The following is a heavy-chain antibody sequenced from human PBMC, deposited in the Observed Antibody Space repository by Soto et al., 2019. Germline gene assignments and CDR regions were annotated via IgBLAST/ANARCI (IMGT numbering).Heavy chain of an antibody. CDR3: TRGGGVATFDY. V-gene: IGHV3-13*01. Sequence: EVQLVESGGGLVHPGGSLRLSCAASGFTYSNHDMHWVRQAIGKGLEWVSGIGTAGDTHYAGSVKGRFTISRENAKNSLYLQMNNLRAGDTAVYYCTRGGGVATFDYWGQGTLVTVSS. CDR2: IGTAGDT. CDR1: GFTYSNHD. J-gene: IGHJ4*02. D-gene: IGHD5-12*01.